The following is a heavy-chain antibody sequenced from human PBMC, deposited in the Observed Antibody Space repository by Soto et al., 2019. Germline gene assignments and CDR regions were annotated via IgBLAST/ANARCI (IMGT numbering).Heavy chain of an antibody. D-gene: IGHD6-6*01. CDR2: INPSGGST. CDR1: GYTFNSFG. Sequence: ASVKVSCKGSGYTFNSFGISWVRQAPGQGLEWMGIINPSGGSTSYAQKFQGRVTMTRDTSTSTVYMELSSLRSEDTAVYYCARDRVSEAARPLDYYGMDVWGQGSTVTVSS. CDR3: ARDRVSEAARPLDYYGMDV. V-gene: IGHV1-46*02. J-gene: IGHJ6*02.